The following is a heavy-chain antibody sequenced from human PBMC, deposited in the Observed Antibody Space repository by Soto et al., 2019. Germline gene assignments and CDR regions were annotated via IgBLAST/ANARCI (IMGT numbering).Heavy chain of an antibody. CDR1: GFTFSDSG. Sequence: QVQLVXSGGGVVQPGRXLRLTCAASGFTFSDSGMHWVRQAPGKGLEWVALVSNDGNRKYYADSVKGRXTXXXXXSEXXXXXXXXXXXXXDXXXYYCARWXXGSMYDNSGKYDSXXXXTLXXVSS. CDR3: ARWXXGSMYDNSGKYDS. CDR2: VSNDGNRK. J-gene: IGHJ5*01. D-gene: IGHD3-22*01. V-gene: IGHV3-30*03.